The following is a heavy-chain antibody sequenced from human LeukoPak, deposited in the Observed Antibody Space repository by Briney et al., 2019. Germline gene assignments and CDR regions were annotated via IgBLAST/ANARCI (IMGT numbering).Heavy chain of an antibody. J-gene: IGHJ4*02. V-gene: IGHV5-51*01. CDR3: ARPGYCGGGSCYGFDY. D-gene: IGHD2-15*01. Sequence: GESLKIPCKGSGYSFFSYWIGWVRQMPGKGLEWLGIIYPGDSDTRYSPSFQGQVTISADKSINTAYLQWSSLKASDTAMYYCARPGYCGGGSCYGFDYWGQGTLVTVSS. CDR1: GYSFFSYW. CDR2: IYPGDSDT.